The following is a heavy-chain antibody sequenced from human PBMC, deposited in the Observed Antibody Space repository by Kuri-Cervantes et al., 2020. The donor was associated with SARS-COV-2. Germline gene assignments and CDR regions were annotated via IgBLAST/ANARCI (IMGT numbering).Heavy chain of an antibody. Sequence: GESLKISCAASGFTFTTFAMSWVRQAPGKGLEWVSTINYNAESTYHADSVKGRFTISRDNSKNTLYLQMNSLRAEDTAVYYCAKDHRYSSSWYGWFDYWGQGNLVPVAS. D-gene: IGHD6-13*01. CDR1: GFTFTTFA. CDR3: AKDHRYSSSWYGWFDY. CDR2: INYNAEST. J-gene: IGHJ4*02. V-gene: IGHV3-23*01.